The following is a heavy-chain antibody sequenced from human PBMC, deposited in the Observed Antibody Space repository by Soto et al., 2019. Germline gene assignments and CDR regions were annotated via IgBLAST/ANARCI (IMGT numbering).Heavy chain of an antibody. Sequence: GESLKISCKGSGYSFTSYWISWVRQMPGKGLEWMGRIDPSDSYTNDSPPFQGHVTISADKSISTAYLQWSSLKASDTAMYYCARQAPTVGYYDSSGYVDYWGQGTLVTSPQ. CDR2: IDPSDSYT. D-gene: IGHD3-22*01. J-gene: IGHJ4*02. V-gene: IGHV5-10-1*01. CDR3: ARQAPTVGYYDSSGYVDY. CDR1: GYSFTSYW.